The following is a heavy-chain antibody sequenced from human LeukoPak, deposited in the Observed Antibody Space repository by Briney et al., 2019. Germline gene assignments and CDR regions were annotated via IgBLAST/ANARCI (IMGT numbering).Heavy chain of an antibody. J-gene: IGHJ6*03. CDR2: IYHSGNT. CDR1: GYSISSAYY. Sequence: PSETLSLTCTISGYSISSAYYWGWIRQPPGKGLEWIGNIYHSGNTYYNPSLKSRVTISVDTSKNQFSLKLSSVTAADTAVYYCANYYYYMDVWGKGTTVTVSS. V-gene: IGHV4-38-2*02. CDR3: ANYYYYMDV.